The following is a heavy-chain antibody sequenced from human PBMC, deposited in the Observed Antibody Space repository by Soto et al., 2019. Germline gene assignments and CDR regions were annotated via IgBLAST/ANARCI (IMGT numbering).Heavy chain of an antibody. J-gene: IGHJ4*02. CDR3: ARGSTDSYPGSRIFDF. Sequence: LXLSCVASGLTFGSRAMSWVRQAPGEGLQWVSTITDTGGDAKYADSVRGRFVISRDNSKKILYLQMTSLTAEDSAMYFCARGSTDSYPGSRIFDFWGRGNLVTVSS. V-gene: IGHV3-23*01. CDR1: GLTFGSRA. CDR2: ITDTGGDA. D-gene: IGHD3-10*01.